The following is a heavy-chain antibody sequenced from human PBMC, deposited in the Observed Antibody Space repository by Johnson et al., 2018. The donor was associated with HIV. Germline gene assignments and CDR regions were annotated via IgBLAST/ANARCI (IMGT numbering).Heavy chain of an antibody. D-gene: IGHD2-8*02. Sequence: EVQLVESGGGLVKPGGSLRLSCAASGFTFTDYYMNWIRQAPGEGLEWVADIKQAGSEKYYMDSVKGRFTISRDNSKNTLYLQMNSLRAEDTAVYYCAKDQSPLMTWWDAFDIRGQGTMVTVSS. V-gene: IGHV3-7*01. J-gene: IGHJ3*02. CDR2: IKQAGSEK. CDR3: AKDQSPLMTWWDAFDI. CDR1: GFTFTDYY.